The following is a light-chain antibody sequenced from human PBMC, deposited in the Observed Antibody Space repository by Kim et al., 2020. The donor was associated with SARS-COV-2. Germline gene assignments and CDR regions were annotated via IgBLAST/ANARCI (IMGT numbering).Light chain of an antibody. J-gene: IGKJ1*01. Sequence: LSPGERATLSCRASQSVRNSYLAWYQQKPGQATRLLIYGASSRATGIPDRFSGSGSGTDFTLTISRLEPEDFAVYYCQQYGSSATFGQGTKVDIK. CDR3: QQYGSSAT. CDR2: GAS. CDR1: QSVRNSY. V-gene: IGKV3-20*01.